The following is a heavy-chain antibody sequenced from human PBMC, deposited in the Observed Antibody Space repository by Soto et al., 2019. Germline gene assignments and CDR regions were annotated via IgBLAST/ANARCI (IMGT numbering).Heavy chain of an antibody. CDR3: ARHGLTAYMVYYFDF. J-gene: IGHJ4*02. D-gene: IGHD3-16*01. CDR2: IYYIGST. V-gene: IGHV4-39*01. Sequence: PSENLSLPRTVSGGSLSSGGYYWSWIRQHPGKGLEWIGDIYYIGSTYYNPSLKSRITISVDTSKNQFSLTLTSVTAADTAVYYCARHGLTAYMVYYFDFWGQGTLVTVSS. CDR1: GGSLSSGGYY.